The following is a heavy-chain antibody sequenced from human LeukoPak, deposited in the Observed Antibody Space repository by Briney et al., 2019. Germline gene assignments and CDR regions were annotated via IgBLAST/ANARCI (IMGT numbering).Heavy chain of an antibody. CDR2: MNPNSGNT. CDR1: GYTFTRYD. D-gene: IGHD2-2*01. Sequence: ASVKVSCKASGYTFTRYDINWVRQATGQGLEWMGWMNPNSGNTGYAQKFQGRATMTRNTSISTAYMELSSLRSENTAVYYCARDWDIVVVPAAITPPGFDPWGQGTLVTVSS. CDR3: ARDWDIVVVPAAITPPGFDP. J-gene: IGHJ5*02. V-gene: IGHV1-8*01.